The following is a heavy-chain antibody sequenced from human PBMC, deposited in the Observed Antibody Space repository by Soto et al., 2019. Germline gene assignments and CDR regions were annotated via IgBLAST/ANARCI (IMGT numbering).Heavy chain of an antibody. D-gene: IGHD3-22*01. CDR3: AREKGPSYYYDSSGYYPSDYYYGMDV. Sequence: ASVKVSCKASGYTFTSYYMHWVRQAPGQGLEWMGVIEPSGGTNYAQKFQGWVTMTRDTSISTAYMELSRLRSDDTAVYYCAREKGPSYYYDSSGYYPSDYYYGMDVWGQGTTVTVSS. CDR1: GYTFTSYY. CDR2: IEPSGGT. V-gene: IGHV1-2*04. J-gene: IGHJ6*02.